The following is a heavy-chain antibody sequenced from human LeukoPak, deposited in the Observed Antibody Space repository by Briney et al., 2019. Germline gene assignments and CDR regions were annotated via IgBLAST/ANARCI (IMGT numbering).Heavy chain of an antibody. CDR3: ASYYASGVSAYDYFGMDV. V-gene: IGHV4-38-2*01. Sequence: SETLSLTCAVSGYSISSGYYWGWIRQPPGKGLEWIESMHHNRGTYYNPSLKSRVTISMDTSKNQFSLRLSSVTAADTAVYYCASYYASGVSAYDYFGMDVWGKRTTDTVS. CDR1: GYSISSGYY. J-gene: IGHJ6*04. D-gene: IGHD3-10*01. CDR2: MHHNRGT.